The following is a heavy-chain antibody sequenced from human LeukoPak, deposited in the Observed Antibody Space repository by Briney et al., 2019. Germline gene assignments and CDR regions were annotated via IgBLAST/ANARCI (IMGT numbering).Heavy chain of an antibody. Sequence: GGSLRLSCAASGFTFSSYGMHWVRQAPAKGLEWVAFIRYDSTDKYYADSVKGRFTISRDNSKNTLFLQMNSLRAEDTAVYYCAKDSAKKYDDYWGQGTLVTVSS. CDR1: GFTFSSYG. CDR2: IRYDSTDK. D-gene: IGHD2/OR15-2a*01. CDR3: AKDSAKKYDDY. J-gene: IGHJ4*02. V-gene: IGHV3-30*02.